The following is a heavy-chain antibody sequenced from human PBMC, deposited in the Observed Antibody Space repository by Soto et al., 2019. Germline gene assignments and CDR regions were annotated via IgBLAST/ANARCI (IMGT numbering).Heavy chain of an antibody. CDR1: GGSISSGFYY. V-gene: IGHV4-31*03. CDR3: ARCYYDSSGYLFDY. CDR2: IYYSGST. D-gene: IGHD3-22*01. J-gene: IGHJ4*02. Sequence: SETLSLTCTVSGGSISSGFYYWSWIRQHPGKGLEWIGYIYYSGSTYYNPSLKSRVTISVDTSKNQFSLKLSSVTAADTAVYYCARCYYDSSGYLFDYWGQGTLVTVSS.